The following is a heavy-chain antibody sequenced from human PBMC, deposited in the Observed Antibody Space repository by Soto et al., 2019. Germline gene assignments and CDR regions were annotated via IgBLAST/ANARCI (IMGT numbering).Heavy chain of an antibody. D-gene: IGHD7-27*01. CDR1: GYTFRSYA. J-gene: IGHJ4*02. Sequence: VASVKVSCKASGYTFRSYAMHWVLQAPGQRLEWMGWTNAGYGNTKSAQKFQDRVTISRDTSASTAYMELTSLRSEDTAVYYCARDTGDGTIDFWGQGTLVTVSS. V-gene: IGHV1-3*01. CDR3: ARDTGDGTIDF. CDR2: TNAGYGNT.